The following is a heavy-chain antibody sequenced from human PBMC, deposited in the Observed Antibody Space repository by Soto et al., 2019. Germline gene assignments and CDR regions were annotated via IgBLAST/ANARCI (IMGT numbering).Heavy chain of an antibody. CDR3: AREGEYSGYDPPRRYYYYYYMDV. CDR1: GYTFTSYD. CDR2: MNPNSGNT. Sequence: ASVKVSCKASGYTFTSYDINWVRQATGQGLEWMGWMNPNSGNTGYAQKFQGRVTMTRNTSISTAYMELSSLRSEDTAVYYCAREGEYSGYDPPRRYYYYYYMDVWGKGTTVTVSS. V-gene: IGHV1-8*01. J-gene: IGHJ6*03. D-gene: IGHD5-12*01.